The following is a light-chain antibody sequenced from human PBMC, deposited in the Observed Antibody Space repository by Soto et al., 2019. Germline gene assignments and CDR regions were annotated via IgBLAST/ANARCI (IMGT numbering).Light chain of an antibody. CDR1: QSSSSY. CDR3: QQSYSTTPFT. CDR2: AAS. Sequence: DVPMTQSPSSLSASVGDRVTTTCRASQSSSSYLNWYQQKPGKAPKLMIYAASSLQSGVPSRFSGSGSGIDFTLIISSLKPEDFATYYCQQSYSTTPFTFGPGTNVDIQ. J-gene: IGKJ3*01. V-gene: IGKV1-39*01.